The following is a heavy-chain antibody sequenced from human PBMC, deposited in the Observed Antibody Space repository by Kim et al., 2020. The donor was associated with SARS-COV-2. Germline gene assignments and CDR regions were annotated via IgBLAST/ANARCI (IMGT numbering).Heavy chain of an antibody. CDR2: ISAYNGNT. J-gene: IGHJ6*02. CDR1: GYTFTSYG. Sequence: ASVKVSCKASGYTFTSYGISWVRQAPGQGLEWMGWISAYNGNTNYAQKLQGRVTMTTDTSTSTAYMELRSLRSDDTAVYYCARVPAAILRSYYYGMDVWGQGTTVTVSS. CDR3: ARVPAAILRSYYYGMDV. V-gene: IGHV1-18*01. D-gene: IGHD2-2*02.